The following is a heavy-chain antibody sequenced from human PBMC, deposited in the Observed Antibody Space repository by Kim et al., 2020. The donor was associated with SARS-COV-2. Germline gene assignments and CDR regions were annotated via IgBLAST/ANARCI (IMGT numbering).Heavy chain of an antibody. Sequence: SVKVSCKASGGTFSSYAISWVRQAPGQGLEWMGGIIPIFGTANYAQKFQGRVTITADESTSTAYMELSSLRSEDTAVYYCASGDTAMVGWYYYYGMDVWGQGTTVTVSS. D-gene: IGHD5-18*01. J-gene: IGHJ6*02. CDR2: IIPIFGTA. CDR1: GGTFSSYA. V-gene: IGHV1-69*13. CDR3: ASGDTAMVGWYYYYGMDV.